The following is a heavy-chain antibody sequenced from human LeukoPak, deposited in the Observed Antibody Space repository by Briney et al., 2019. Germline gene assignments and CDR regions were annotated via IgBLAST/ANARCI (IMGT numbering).Heavy chain of an antibody. CDR2: IYNSGTT. D-gene: IGHD6-13*01. V-gene: IGHV4-30-4*07. J-gene: IGHJ2*01. CDR3: ARVSSSWYQDWYFDL. CDR1: GDSISNGGYS. Sequence: SETLSLPCGVSGDSISNGGYSWSWIRQPPGKGLDWIGYIYNSGTTYYNPSLKSRVTISVDTSKNQFSLKLSSVTAADTAVYYCARVSSSWYQDWYFDLWGRGTLVTVSS.